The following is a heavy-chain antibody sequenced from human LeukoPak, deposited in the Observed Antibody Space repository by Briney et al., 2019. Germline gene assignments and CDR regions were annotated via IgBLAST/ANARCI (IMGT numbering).Heavy chain of an antibody. V-gene: IGHV4-31*03. CDR1: GGSISRGGYY. D-gene: IGHD3-10*01. CDR2: IYYSGST. CDR3: AGGVGFGESKTYYYYYYMDV. J-gene: IGHJ6*03. Sequence: PSQTLSLTCTVSGGSISRGGYYWSWIRQHPGKGLEWIGYIYYSGSTYYNPSLKSRVTISVDTSKNQFSLKLSSVTAADTAVYYCAGGVGFGESKTYYYYYYMDVWGKGTTVTVSS.